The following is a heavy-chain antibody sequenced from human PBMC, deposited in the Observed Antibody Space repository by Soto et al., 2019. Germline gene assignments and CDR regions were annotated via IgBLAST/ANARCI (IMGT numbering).Heavy chain of an antibody. Sequence: GESLKISCKGFRYSFSSYWIGWVRQMPGKGLEWMGIIHPGDSDTRYNPSFQGQVTISADKSFSTAYVQWSSLKASDSAIYYCARFLYGTSSSSIFYYFYGIDVWGQGTTVNVS. CDR1: RYSFSSYW. CDR2: IHPGDSDT. D-gene: IGHD6-6*01. V-gene: IGHV5-51*01. CDR3: ARFLYGTSSSSIFYYFYGIDV. J-gene: IGHJ6*01.